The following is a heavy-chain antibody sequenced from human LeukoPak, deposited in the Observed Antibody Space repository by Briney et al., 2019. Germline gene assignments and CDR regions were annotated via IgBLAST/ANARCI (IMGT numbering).Heavy chain of an antibody. D-gene: IGHD1-14*01. CDR3: ARDPSDDPTGDY. J-gene: IGHJ4*02. CDR1: GFTVSGNY. Sequence: PGGSLRLSCAASGFTVSGNYMSWVRQAPGKGLKWVSVIYSDGSTYYADSVKGRFTISRDSSKNTLYLQMNSLRAEDTAMYYCARDPSDDPTGDYWGQGTLVTVSS. V-gene: IGHV3-53*01. CDR2: IYSDGST.